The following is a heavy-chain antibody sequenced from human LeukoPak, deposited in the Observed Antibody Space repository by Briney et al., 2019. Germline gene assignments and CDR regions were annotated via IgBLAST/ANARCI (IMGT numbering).Heavy chain of an antibody. CDR2: INHSGST. J-gene: IGHJ4*02. CDR1: GGSFSGYH. D-gene: IGHD5-18*01. V-gene: IGHV4-34*01. CDR3: ARGPAYSYGLY. Sequence: SETLSLTCAVYGGSFSGYHWSWIRQPPGKGLEWIGEINHSGSTNYNPSLKSRVTISVDTSKNQFSLKLSSVTAADTAVYYCARGPAYSYGLYWGQGTLVTVSS.